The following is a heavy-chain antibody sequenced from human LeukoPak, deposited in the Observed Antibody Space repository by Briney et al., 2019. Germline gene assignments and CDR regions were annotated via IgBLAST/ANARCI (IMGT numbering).Heavy chain of an antibody. CDR2: IKQDGSEK. Sequence: GGSLRLSCAAPGFTFSSYWMSWVHQAPGKGLEWVANIKQDGSEKYYVDSVKGRFTISRDNAKNSLYLQMNSLRAEDTAVYYCASIGSSWFWVYWGQGTLVTVSS. V-gene: IGHV3-7*01. D-gene: IGHD6-13*01. J-gene: IGHJ4*02. CDR1: GFTFSSYW. CDR3: ASIGSSWFWVY.